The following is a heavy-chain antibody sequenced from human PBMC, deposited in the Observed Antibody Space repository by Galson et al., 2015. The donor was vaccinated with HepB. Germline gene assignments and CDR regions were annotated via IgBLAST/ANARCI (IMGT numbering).Heavy chain of an antibody. CDR1: GYTFTSYY. D-gene: IGHD2-2*01. J-gene: IGHJ6*03. CDR3: ARAVPAGYYYYYYYMDV. V-gene: IGHV1-46*01. CDR2: INPSGGST. Sequence: SVKVSCKASGYTFTSYYMHWVRQAPGQGLEWMGIINPSGGSTSYAQKFQGRVTMTRDTSTSTVYMELSSLRSEDTAVYYCARAVPAGYYYYYYYMDVWGKGTTVTVSS.